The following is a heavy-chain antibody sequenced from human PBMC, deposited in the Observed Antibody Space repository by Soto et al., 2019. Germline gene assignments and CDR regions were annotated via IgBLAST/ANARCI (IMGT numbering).Heavy chain of an antibody. J-gene: IGHJ6*02. CDR1: GFTFSSYS. CDR3: ARFTTVTTPGYYYYGMDV. V-gene: IGHV3-21*01. CDR2: ISSSSSYI. D-gene: IGHD4-17*01. Sequence: PGGSLRLSCAASGFTFSSYSMNWVRQAPGKGLEWVSSISSSSSYIYYADSVKGRFTISRDNAKNSLYLQMNSLRAEDTAVYYCARFTTVTTPGYYYYGMDVWGQGTTVTSP.